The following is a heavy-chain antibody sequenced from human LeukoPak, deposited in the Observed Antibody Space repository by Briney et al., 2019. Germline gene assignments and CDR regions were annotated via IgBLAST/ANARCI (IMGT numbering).Heavy chain of an antibody. J-gene: IGHJ4*02. D-gene: IGHD2-15*01. Sequence: SETLSLTCTVSGDSINSNSFYWGWIRQPPGKGLQWLGSVYYNGITYYNPSLKSRVIISIDTSKNLFSLNLTSVTAADTAVYYCARSPPTYCTGGGCYSALLSDYWGLGTLVTVSS. CDR3: ARSPPTYCTGGGCYSALLSDY. CDR1: GDSINSNSFY. V-gene: IGHV4-39*07. CDR2: VYYNGIT.